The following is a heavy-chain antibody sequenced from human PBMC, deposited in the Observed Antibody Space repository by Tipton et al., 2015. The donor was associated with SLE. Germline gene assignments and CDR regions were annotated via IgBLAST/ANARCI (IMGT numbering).Heavy chain of an antibody. V-gene: IGHV4-59*01. CDR3: ARDYYGSGFDAFDI. CDR2: IYHTGST. CDR1: GGSISTYY. J-gene: IGHJ3*02. Sequence: TLSLTCTVSGGSISTYYWSWIRQPPKQGLERIGWIYHTGSTDYNPSLKSRVTISVDTSKNQFSLRLSSVTAADTAVYYCARDYYGSGFDAFDIWGQGTMVTVSS. D-gene: IGHD3-10*01.